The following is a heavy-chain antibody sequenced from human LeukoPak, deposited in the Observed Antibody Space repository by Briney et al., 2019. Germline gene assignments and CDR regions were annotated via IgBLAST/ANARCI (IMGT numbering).Heavy chain of an antibody. CDR1: GFTFNSYS. D-gene: IGHD2-2*03. V-gene: IGHV3-21*01. CDR2: ISGSNSYI. CDR3: ATVRATGYCSTTSCYSERDY. Sequence: GGSLRLSCAASGFTFNSYSMNWVRQAPGKGLEWVSSISGSNSYIYYADSMKGRFTISRDNAKNSLYLQMNSLRAEDTAVYYCATVRATGYCSTTSCYSERDYWGQGTLVTVSS. J-gene: IGHJ4*02.